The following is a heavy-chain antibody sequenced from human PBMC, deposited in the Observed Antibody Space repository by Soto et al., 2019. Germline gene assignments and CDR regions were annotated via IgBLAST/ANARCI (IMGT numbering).Heavy chain of an antibody. CDR3: ATKKGYSSSWYPYYYYYYMDV. CDR1: GGSISSSSYY. D-gene: IGHD6-13*01. CDR2: IYYSGST. Sequence: SETLSLTCTVSGGSISSSSYYWGWIRQPPGKGLEWIGSIYYSGSTYYNPSLKSRVTISVDTSKNQFSLKLSSVTAADTAVYYCATKKGYSSSWYPYYYYYYMDVWGKGTTVTVSS. J-gene: IGHJ6*03. V-gene: IGHV4-39*01.